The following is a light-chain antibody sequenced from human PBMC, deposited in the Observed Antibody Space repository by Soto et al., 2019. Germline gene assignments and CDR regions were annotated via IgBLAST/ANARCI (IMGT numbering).Light chain of an antibody. J-gene: IGKJ1*01. V-gene: IGKV3-11*01. CDR1: QSVSSN. Sequence: EIVLTQSPGTLSLSPVERATLSCRASQSVSSNLAWYQQKPGQAPRLLIYDASNRATGIPARFSGSGSGTDFTLTISSLEPEDFAVYYCQQRSNWPWTFGQGTKVDIK. CDR2: DAS. CDR3: QQRSNWPWT.